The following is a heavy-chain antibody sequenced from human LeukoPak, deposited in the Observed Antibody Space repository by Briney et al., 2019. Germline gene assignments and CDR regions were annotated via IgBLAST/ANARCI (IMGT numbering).Heavy chain of an antibody. CDR1: GYTFISYD. V-gene: IGHV1-8*01. J-gene: IGHJ6*03. CDR3: ARNIASTRLGVRYYYMDV. Sequence: GASVKVSCKASGYTFISYDIVWLRQATGQGLEWMGYMNPKSGNTDYVQNLQGRVTMTRDTSITTAYMELSGLRSEDTAVYYCARNIASTRLGVRYYYMDVWGEGTTVTISS. D-gene: IGHD2-2*01. CDR2: MNPKSGNT.